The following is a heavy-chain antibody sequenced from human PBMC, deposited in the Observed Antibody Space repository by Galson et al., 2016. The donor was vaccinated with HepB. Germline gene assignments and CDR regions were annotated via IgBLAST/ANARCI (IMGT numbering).Heavy chain of an antibody. Sequence: SLRLSCAASEFTFKTYWMSWVRQAPGKGLEWVANIKEDGSKTYYVDSVKGRFTISRDNAKNSLYLEMNSLRAEDTAVYYCARERVGGAPGPNFDSWGQGTLVTVSS. CDR3: ARERVGGAPGPNFDS. CDR2: IKEDGSKT. CDR1: EFTFKTYW. J-gene: IGHJ4*02. V-gene: IGHV3-7*05. D-gene: IGHD1-26*01.